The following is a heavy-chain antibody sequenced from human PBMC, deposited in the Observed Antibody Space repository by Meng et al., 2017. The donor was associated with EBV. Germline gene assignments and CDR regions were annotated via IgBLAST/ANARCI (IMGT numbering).Heavy chain of an antibody. CDR1: GGTFSSYA. J-gene: IGHJ4*02. D-gene: IGHD6-6*01. Sequence: VARVQSGAGVKKPGSSVKVPCKAAGGTFSSYAISWVRQAPGQGLEWMGGIIPIFGTANYAQKFQGRVTITADESTSTAYMELSSLRSEDTAVYYCVRDPSSSSPYFDYWGQGTLVTVSS. CDR2: IIPIFGTA. CDR3: VRDPSSSSPYFDY. V-gene: IGHV1-69*01.